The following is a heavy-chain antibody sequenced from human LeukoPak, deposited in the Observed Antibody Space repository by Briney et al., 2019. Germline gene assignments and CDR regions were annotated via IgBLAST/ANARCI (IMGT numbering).Heavy chain of an antibody. Sequence: GGSLRLSCAASGFTFSSYWMSWVRQAPGEGLEWVANIKQDGSEKYYVDSVKGRFTISRDNAKNSLYLQMNSLRAEDTAVYYCARYGAGVYYYYGMDVWGQGTTVTVSS. CDR2: IKQDGSEK. D-gene: IGHD4/OR15-4a*01. CDR1: GFTFSSYW. CDR3: ARYGAGVYYYYGMDV. V-gene: IGHV3-7*01. J-gene: IGHJ6*02.